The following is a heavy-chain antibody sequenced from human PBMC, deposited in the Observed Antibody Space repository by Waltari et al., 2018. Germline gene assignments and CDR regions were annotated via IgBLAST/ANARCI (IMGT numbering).Heavy chain of an antibody. J-gene: IGHJ4*02. D-gene: IGHD1-20*01. Sequence: EVQLLESGGDLVQPGGSLRLSCAASGITFTNYAINWVRLAQGTGLGWVSAISVSDGTYYADSVKGRFTISRDTSKNTVYLQMNGLRAEDTAVYYCATPFYNWDDPLHSWGQGTLVTVSS. V-gene: IGHV3-23*01. CDR3: ATPFYNWDDPLHS. CDR1: GITFTNYA. CDR2: ISVSDGT.